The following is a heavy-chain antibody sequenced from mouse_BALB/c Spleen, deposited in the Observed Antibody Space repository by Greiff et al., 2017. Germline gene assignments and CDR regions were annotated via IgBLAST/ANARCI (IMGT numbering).Heavy chain of an antibody. Sequence: QVQLKQSAADLARPGASVKMSCKASGYTFTSYTMHWVKQRPGQGLEWIGYINPSSGYTEYNQKFKDKTTLTADKSSSTAYMQLSSLTSEESAVYYCARWHYYGSSFDYWGQGTTLTVSS. D-gene: IGHD1-1*01. CDR1: GYTFTSYT. V-gene: IGHV1-4*02. J-gene: IGHJ2*01. CDR2: INPSSGYT. CDR3: ARWHYYGSSFDY.